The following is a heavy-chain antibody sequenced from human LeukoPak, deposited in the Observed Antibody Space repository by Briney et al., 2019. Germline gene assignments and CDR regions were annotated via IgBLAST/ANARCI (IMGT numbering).Heavy chain of an antibody. CDR1: GGSISSSSYS. CDR2: IYYRGTT. J-gene: IGHJ4*02. D-gene: IGHD3-3*01. Sequence: NPSETLSLTCTVSGGSISSSSYSWGWIRQPPGKGLEWIGSIYYRGTTYYNPSLKSRVTISADTSKIQFSLKLSSVAATDTAVYFCARLRFDFWSGYTHPYFDYWGQGTLVTVSS. V-gene: IGHV4-39*01. CDR3: ARLRFDFWSGYTHPYFDY.